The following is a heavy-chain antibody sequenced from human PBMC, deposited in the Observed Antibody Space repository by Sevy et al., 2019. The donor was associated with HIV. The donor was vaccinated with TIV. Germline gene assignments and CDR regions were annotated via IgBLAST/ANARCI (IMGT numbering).Heavy chain of an antibody. Sequence: ASVKVSCKASGYTFTGYYMHWVRQAPGQGLEWMGWINPNSGGTNYAQKFQGWVTMTRDTSISTAYMELSRLRSDDTAVYYGARDKGDIAAATLYAFDIWGQGTMVTVSS. CDR1: GYTFTGYY. CDR3: ARDKGDIAAATLYAFDI. J-gene: IGHJ3*02. V-gene: IGHV1-2*04. D-gene: IGHD6-13*01. CDR2: INPNSGGT.